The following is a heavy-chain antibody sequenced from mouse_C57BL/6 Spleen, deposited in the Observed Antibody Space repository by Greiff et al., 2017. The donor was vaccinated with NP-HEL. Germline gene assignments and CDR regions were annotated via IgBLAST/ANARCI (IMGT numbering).Heavy chain of an antibody. CDR1: GFTFSSYT. CDR2: ISGGGGNT. V-gene: IGHV5-9*01. CDR3: ARRPYSRYFDV. Sequence: EVQGVESGGGLVKPGGSLKLSCAASGFTFSSYTMSWVRQTPEKRLEWVATISGGGGNTYYPDSVKGRFTISRDNAKNTLYLQMSSLRSEDTALYYCARRPYSRYFDVWGTGTTVTVSS. D-gene: IGHD2-10*01. J-gene: IGHJ1*03.